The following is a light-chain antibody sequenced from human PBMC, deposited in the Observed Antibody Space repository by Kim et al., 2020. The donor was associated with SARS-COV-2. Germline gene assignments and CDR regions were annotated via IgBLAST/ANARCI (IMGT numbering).Light chain of an antibody. CDR2: TAS. J-gene: IGKJ1*01. CDR1: QDINRY. Sequence: DIQMTQSPSSLSASVGDKVTITCRASQDINRYLNWYQQKPGKAPKLLIYTASSLQSGVPSRFTGCGSETDFTLTISSLQPEDFATYYCQQSYSAPRTFGQGTKVDIK. V-gene: IGKV1-39*01. CDR3: QQSYSAPRT.